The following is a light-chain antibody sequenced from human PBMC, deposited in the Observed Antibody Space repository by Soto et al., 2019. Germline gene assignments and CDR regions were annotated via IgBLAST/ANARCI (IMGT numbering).Light chain of an antibody. CDR3: QQYGSSPYT. J-gene: IGKJ2*01. CDR1: QSVNSNY. CDR2: GAS. Sequence: EIVLTQSPGTLSLSPGERATLSCRASQSVNSNYLAWYQQKPGQAPRLLIYGASSRATGIPDRFSGSGFGTDLTLNISRLEPEDWSVYYCQQYGSSPYTFGQWTKLEIK. V-gene: IGKV3-20*01.